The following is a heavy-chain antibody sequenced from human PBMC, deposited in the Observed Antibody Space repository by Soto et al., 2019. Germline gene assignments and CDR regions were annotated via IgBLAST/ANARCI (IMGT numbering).Heavy chain of an antibody. Sequence: QVQLQQWGAGLLKPSETLSLTCAVYGGSFSGYYWSWIRQPPGKGLEWIGEINHSGSTNYNPSLKSRVTISVDTSKNQFSLKLSSVTAADTAVYYCARVACSSTSCYRDTDHVQNWFDPWGQGTLVTVSS. V-gene: IGHV4-34*01. CDR3: ARVACSSTSCYRDTDHVQNWFDP. CDR1: GGSFSGYY. CDR2: INHSGST. J-gene: IGHJ5*02. D-gene: IGHD2-2*01.